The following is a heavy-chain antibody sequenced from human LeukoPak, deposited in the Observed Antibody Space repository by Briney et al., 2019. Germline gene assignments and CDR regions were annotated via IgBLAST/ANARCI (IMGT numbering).Heavy chain of an antibody. CDR2: IYYSGST. CDR1: GGSISSGGYY. V-gene: IGHV4-31*03. Sequence: ASETLSLTCTVSGGSISSGGYYWSWIRQHPGKGLEWIGYIYYSGSTYYNPSLKSRVTISVDTSKNQFSLKLSSVTAADTAVYYCARESPSYEVPAAIGDYYYYGMDVWGQGTTVTVSS. J-gene: IGHJ6*02. CDR3: ARESPSYEVPAAIGDYYYYGMDV. D-gene: IGHD2-2*01.